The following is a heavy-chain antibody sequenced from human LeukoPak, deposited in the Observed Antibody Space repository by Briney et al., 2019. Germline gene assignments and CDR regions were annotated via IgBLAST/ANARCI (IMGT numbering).Heavy chain of an antibody. CDR2: ISRDGGST. D-gene: IGHD3-16*02. J-gene: IGHJ1*01. Sequence: GGSLRLSCAASAFTFDDYAMHWDRQAPGKGLEWVSLISRDGGSTYYGDSVKGRFTISRDNSKNSLYLQMNSLRTEGTALYYCSKDKVIRFGGVIGDWGQGTLVTVSS. CDR1: AFTFDDYA. CDR3: SKDKVIRFGGVIGD. V-gene: IGHV3-43*02.